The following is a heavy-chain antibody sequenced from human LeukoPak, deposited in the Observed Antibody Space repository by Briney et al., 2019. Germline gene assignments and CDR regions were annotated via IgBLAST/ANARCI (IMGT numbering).Heavy chain of an antibody. Sequence: PSETLSLTCTVSGGSISSFYWSCIRQPAGKGLEWIGRIYSSGSTNYNPSLKSRVTMSVDTSTTQFSLKLSSVTAADTAVYYCARGGDDSSAYFDYWGQGTLVTVSS. CDR2: IYSSGST. CDR1: GGSISSFY. CDR3: ARGGDDSSAYFDY. D-gene: IGHD3-22*01. J-gene: IGHJ4*02. V-gene: IGHV4-4*07.